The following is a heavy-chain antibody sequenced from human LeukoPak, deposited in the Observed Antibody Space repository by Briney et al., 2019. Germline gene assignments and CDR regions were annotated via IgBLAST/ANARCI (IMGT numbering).Heavy chain of an antibody. CDR2: IYYSGST. D-gene: IGHD4-17*01. CDR1: GGSISSGGYS. CDR3: ARVDYGDSLDL. J-gene: IGHJ2*01. V-gene: IGHV4-30-4*07. Sequence: SETLSLTCAVSGGSISSGGYSWSWIRQPPGKGLEWVGYIYYSGSTYYNPSLKSRVTISVDTSKNQFSLKLSSVTAADTAVYYCARVDYGDSLDLWGRGTLVTVSS.